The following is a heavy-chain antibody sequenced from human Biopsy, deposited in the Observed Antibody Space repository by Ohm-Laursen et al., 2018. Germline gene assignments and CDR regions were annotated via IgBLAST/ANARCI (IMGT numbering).Heavy chain of an antibody. J-gene: IGHJ4*02. CDR3: ARDGEAKYCKHGVCPSDF. D-gene: IGHD2-8*01. Sequence: SLRLSCTASGVTLSGYAMNWVRQAPGKGLEWVSSISASSSYIHYADSVKGRFTVSRDNAKNSLYLQMNSLRAADTAVYYCARDGEAKYCKHGVCPSDFWGQGTLVTVSS. CDR1: GVTLSGYA. CDR2: ISASSSYI. V-gene: IGHV3-21*06.